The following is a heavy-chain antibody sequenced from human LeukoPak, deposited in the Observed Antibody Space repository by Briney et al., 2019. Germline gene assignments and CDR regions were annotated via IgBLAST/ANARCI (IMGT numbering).Heavy chain of an antibody. D-gene: IGHD6-6*01. CDR1: GYTFTSYA. J-gene: IGHJ4*02. CDR2: ISAYNGNT. CDR3: ARDLVFGEIAALSGYFDY. Sequence: GASVKVSCKASGYTFTSYAISWVRQAPGQGLEWMGWISAYNGNTNYAQKLQGRVTMTTDTSTSTAYMELRSLRSDDTAVYYCARDLVFGEIAALSGYFDYWGQGTLVTVSS. V-gene: IGHV1-18*01.